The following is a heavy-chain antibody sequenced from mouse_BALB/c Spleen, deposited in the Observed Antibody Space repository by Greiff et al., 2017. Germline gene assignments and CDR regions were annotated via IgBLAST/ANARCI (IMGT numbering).Heavy chain of an antibody. CDR2: INPSNGGT. CDR1: GYTFTDYN. J-gene: IGHJ2*01. CDR3: TRSGY. Sequence: VQLQQFGAELVKPGASVKISCKASGYTFTDYNMDWVKQSHGKSLEWIGDINPSNGGTNFNEKFKSKATLTVDKSSSTAYMQLSSLTSEDSAVYYCTRSGYWGQGTTLTVSS. V-gene: IGHV1-18*01.